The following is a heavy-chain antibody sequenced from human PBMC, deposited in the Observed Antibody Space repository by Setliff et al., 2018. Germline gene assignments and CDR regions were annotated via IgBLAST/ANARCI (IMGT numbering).Heavy chain of an antibody. V-gene: IGHV3-49*04. J-gene: IGHJ5*02. Sequence: GGSLRLSCAASGFIVSNYHMHWVRQAPGKGLEWVGFIKSKTYGGTTEYAASVKGRFTISRDDSKSIAYLQMNSLKIEDTAVYYCTRGRFDPWGQGTLVTVSS. CDR1: GFIVSNYH. CDR2: IKSKTYGGTT. CDR3: TRGRFDP.